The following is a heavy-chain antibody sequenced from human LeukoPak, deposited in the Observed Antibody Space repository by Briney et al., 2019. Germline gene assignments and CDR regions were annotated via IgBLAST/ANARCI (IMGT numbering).Heavy chain of an antibody. CDR2: INPNSGGT. CDR3: ARDQNLYYYDSSGYYFPDDY. CDR1: GYTFTIYY. J-gene: IGHJ4*02. Sequence: ASVKVSCKASGYTFTIYYVHWVRQAPGQGLEWMGRINPNSGGTNYAQKFQGRVTMTRDRSISTAYMELSRLRSDDTAVYYCARDQNLYYYDSSGYYFPDDYWGQGTLVTVSS. D-gene: IGHD3-22*01. V-gene: IGHV1-2*06.